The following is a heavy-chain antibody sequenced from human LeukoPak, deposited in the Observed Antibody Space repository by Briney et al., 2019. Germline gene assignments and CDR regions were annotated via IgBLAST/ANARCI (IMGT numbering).Heavy chain of an antibody. CDR2: IKQDGSEK. J-gene: IGHJ4*02. CDR3: ARRYFDY. Sequence: GALRLSCAASGFTLSSYWMQWVRQAPGKGLEWVANIKQDGSEKYYADSVKGRFIISRDNAKNALYLQMSSLRAEDTAIYYCARRYFDYWGQGTLVTVSS. V-gene: IGHV3-7*03. CDR1: GFTLSSYW.